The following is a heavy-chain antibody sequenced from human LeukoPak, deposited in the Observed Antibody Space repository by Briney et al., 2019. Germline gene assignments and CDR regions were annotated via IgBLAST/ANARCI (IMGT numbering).Heavy chain of an antibody. D-gene: IGHD4/OR15-4a*01. CDR2: IDISGDST. Sequence: PGGSLTLFCGVSGFTFSGHAMCWVRQAPGRGLEWVSSIDISGDSTSYAYSVNGRFTISRDNSKNTLLLQMDSLRAEDSAIYYCANEIRPNYYWGQGTLVTVSS. CDR1: GFTFSGHA. J-gene: IGHJ4*02. CDR3: ANEIRPNYY. V-gene: IGHV3-23*05.